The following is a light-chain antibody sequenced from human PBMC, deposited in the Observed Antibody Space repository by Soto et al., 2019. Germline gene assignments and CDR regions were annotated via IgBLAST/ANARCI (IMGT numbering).Light chain of an antibody. J-gene: IGLJ2*01. V-gene: IGLV4-69*01. CDR2: LNSDGSH. CDR3: QTWGTGPVI. CDR1: SGHNTYA. Sequence: QPVLTRWPSASASLGASVKLTCTLSSGHNTYAIASHRQQPEKGPRYLMKLNSDGSHTEGDGIPDRFSGSSSGAERYLTISSLQSEDEADYYCQTWGTGPVIFGGGTKLTVL.